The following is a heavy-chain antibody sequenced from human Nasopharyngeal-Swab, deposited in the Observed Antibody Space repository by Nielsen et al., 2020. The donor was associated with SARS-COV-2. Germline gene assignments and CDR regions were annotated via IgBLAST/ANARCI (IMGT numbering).Heavy chain of an antibody. CDR1: GFTFDDYA. V-gene: IGHV3-9*01. Sequence: GGSLRLSFAASGFTFDDYAMHWVRQAPGKSLEWVSGISWNSGSIGYADSVKGRFTISRDNAKNSLYLQMNSLRAEDTAVYYCAKGKGGSYFDAFDIWGQGTMVTVFS. J-gene: IGHJ3*02. CDR2: ISWNSGSI. D-gene: IGHD1-26*01. CDR3: AKGKGGSYFDAFDI.